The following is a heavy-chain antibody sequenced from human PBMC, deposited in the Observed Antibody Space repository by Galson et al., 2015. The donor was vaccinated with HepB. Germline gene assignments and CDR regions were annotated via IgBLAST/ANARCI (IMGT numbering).Heavy chain of an antibody. J-gene: IGHJ6*02. CDR2: ISGSGGSA. CDR3: AKSAYSGSTSVKYTVDV. V-gene: IGHV3-23*01. D-gene: IGHD1-26*01. Sequence: SLRLSCAASGFSFSDYAMNWVRQAPGMGLEWVSVISGSGGSARYADSVKGRFTISRDNSKNTLYLQMNSLRADDTAVYFCAKSAYSGSTSVKYTVDVWGRGTTVTVSS. CDR1: GFSFSDYA.